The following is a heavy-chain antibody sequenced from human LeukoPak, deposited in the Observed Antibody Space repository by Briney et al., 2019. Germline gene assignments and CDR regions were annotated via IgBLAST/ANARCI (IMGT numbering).Heavy chain of an antibody. CDR2: IRYDGTEQ. Sequence: GGSLRLSCAASGFTFSRYGIHWVRQAPGKGLEWVAFIRYDGTEQYYVDSVKGRFTISRDNSKNTLYLQMNSLRVEDTAVYYCAKGLDYSLDYWGQGTLVTVSS. CDR1: GFTFSRYG. J-gene: IGHJ4*02. D-gene: IGHD4-11*01. CDR3: AKGLDYSLDY. V-gene: IGHV3-30*02.